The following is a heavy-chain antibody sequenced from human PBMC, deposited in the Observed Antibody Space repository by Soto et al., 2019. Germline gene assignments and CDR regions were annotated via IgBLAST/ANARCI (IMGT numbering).Heavy chain of an antibody. D-gene: IGHD7-27*01. CDR3: AKEWGRPLDY. V-gene: IGHV3-23*01. CDR1: GFTFSSYA. CDR2: ISNSGGNT. Sequence: EVQLLQSGGGLVQPGGSLRLSCAASGFTFSSYAISWVRQAPGKGLEWVSAISNSGGNTYYADSVMGRFTISRDNSKNTLFVQINSLRAEDTAISYCAKEWGRPLDYWGQGTLVTVSS. J-gene: IGHJ4*02.